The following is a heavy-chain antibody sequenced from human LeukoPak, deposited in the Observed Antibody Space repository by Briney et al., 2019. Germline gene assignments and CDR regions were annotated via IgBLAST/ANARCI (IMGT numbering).Heavy chain of an antibody. CDR3: ARHLPGFRAVPFDY. CDR2: IYYSGST. Sequence: SETLSLTCTVSGGAISSSSYYWGWIRQPPGKGLEWIGSIYYSGSTYYNPSLKSRVTISVDTSKNQFSLKLSSVTAADTAVYYCARHLPGFRAVPFDYWGQGTLVTVSS. V-gene: IGHV4-39*01. D-gene: IGHD3-10*02. J-gene: IGHJ4*02. CDR1: GGAISSSSYY.